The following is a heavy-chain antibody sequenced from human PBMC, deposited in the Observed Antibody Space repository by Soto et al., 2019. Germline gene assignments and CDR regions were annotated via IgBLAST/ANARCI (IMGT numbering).Heavy chain of an antibody. CDR3: SRGSFGYYGP. D-gene: IGHD2-2*03. Sequence: PGGSLRLSCAALGLTVRGKKYITWVRQAPGQGLEWVGFIRNTSYGGTTDYAASVRGRFTISRDDSASIAYLQMNSLKTEDSGLYDCSRGSFGYYGPWGPGTLVTVSS. CDR1: GLTVRGKKY. J-gene: IGHJ5*02. CDR2: IRNTSYGGTT. V-gene: IGHV3-49*04.